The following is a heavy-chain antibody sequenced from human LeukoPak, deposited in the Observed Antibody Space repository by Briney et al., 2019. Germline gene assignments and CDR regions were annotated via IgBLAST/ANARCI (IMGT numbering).Heavy chain of an antibody. J-gene: IGHJ4*02. D-gene: IGHD5-18*01. CDR2: IYYSGST. V-gene: IGHV4-59*01. Sequence: SETLSLTCTVSGGSISSYYWSWIRQPPGKGLEWIGYIYYSGSTNYNPSLTSRVTISVDTSKNQFSLKLSSVTAADTAVYYCARAGGYSYGPFDYWGQGTLVTVSS. CDR1: GGSISSYY. CDR3: ARAGGYSYGPFDY.